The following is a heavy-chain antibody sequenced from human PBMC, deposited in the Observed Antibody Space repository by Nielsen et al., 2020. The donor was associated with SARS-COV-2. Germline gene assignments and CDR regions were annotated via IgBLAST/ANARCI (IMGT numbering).Heavy chain of an antibody. CDR1: GFSFTTYP. D-gene: IGHD3-22*01. Sequence: GESLKISCAASGFSFTTYPMSWVRQAPGKGLEWVSAISGSGGSTYYAASVKGRFTISRDNSKNTLYLQMNSLRAEDTAIFYCAKVNYDTSGHNHDFDYWGQGSLVTVSS. CDR2: ISGSGGST. CDR3: AKVNYDTSGHNHDFDY. V-gene: IGHV3-23*01. J-gene: IGHJ4*02.